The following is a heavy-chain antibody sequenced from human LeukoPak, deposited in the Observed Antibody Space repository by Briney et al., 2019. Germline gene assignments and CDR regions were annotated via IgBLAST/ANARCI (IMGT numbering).Heavy chain of an antibody. Sequence: ASVKVSCKASGYTFTSYDINWVRQATGQGLEWMGWMNPNSGNTGYAQKFQGRVTITRNTSISTAYMELSSLRSEDTAVYYCARRRGVTLSYNWFDPWGQGTLVTVSS. CDR2: MNPNSGNT. D-gene: IGHD3-3*01. CDR3: ARRRGVTLSYNWFDP. V-gene: IGHV1-8*03. J-gene: IGHJ5*02. CDR1: GYTFTSYD.